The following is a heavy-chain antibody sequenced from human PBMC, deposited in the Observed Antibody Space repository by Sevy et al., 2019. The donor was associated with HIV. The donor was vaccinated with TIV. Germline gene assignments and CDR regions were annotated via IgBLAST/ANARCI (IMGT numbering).Heavy chain of an antibody. D-gene: IGHD3-22*01. CDR2: IIPIIGTA. V-gene: IGHV1-69*13. Sequence: ASVKVSCKASGGTFSSYAISWVRQAPGQGLEWMGGIIPIIGTANYAQKFQGRVTITADESTSTAYMELTSLRSEDTAGYYYARDQIYYDSSGYYEYSDAFDIWGQGTMVTVSS. CDR1: GGTFSSYA. CDR3: ARDQIYYDSSGYYEYSDAFDI. J-gene: IGHJ3*02.